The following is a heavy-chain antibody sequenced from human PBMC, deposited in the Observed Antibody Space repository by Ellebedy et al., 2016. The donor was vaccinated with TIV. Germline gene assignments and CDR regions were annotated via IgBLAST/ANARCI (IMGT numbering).Heavy chain of an antibody. CDR1: GGSFSGYY. CDR3: ARDPYDSSGYYDYFDY. D-gene: IGHD3-22*01. CDR2: INHSGST. J-gene: IGHJ4*02. V-gene: IGHV4-34*01. Sequence: SETLSLTCAVYGGSFSGYYWSWIRQPPGKGLEWIGEINHSGSTNYNPSLKSRVTISIDTSKNQFSLKLSSVTAADTAVYYCARDPYDSSGYYDYFDYWGQGTLVTVSS.